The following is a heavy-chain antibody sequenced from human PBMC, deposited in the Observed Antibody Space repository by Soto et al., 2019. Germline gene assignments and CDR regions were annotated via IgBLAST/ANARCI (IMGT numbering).Heavy chain of an antibody. CDR1: GFTFSSYG. CDR2: ISSRGSSI. Sequence: PGGSLRLSCAASGFTFSSYGMHWVCQAPGKGLEWVSYISSRGSSIYYADSVKGRFTISRDNAKNSLYLQMNGLRAEDTAVYYCARGYYDFWSGYYISPYGMDVWGQGTTVTVSS. J-gene: IGHJ6*02. D-gene: IGHD3-3*01. CDR3: ARGYYDFWSGYYISPYGMDV. V-gene: IGHV3-48*04.